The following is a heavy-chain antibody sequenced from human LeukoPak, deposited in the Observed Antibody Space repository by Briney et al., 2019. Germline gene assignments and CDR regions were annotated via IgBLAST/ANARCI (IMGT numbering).Heavy chain of an antibody. D-gene: IGHD5-12*01. CDR1: GASITSFY. V-gene: IGHV4-4*07. CDR2: IHTNGGT. Sequence: SETLSLTCTVSGASITSFYYNWIRQSAGKGLEWIGRIHTNGGTDYRPSLNSRVTMSVDTSKKQISLKLASVTAADTAVYFCSRGGGYGDYWGQGILVTVSS. CDR3: SRGGGYGDY. J-gene: IGHJ4*02.